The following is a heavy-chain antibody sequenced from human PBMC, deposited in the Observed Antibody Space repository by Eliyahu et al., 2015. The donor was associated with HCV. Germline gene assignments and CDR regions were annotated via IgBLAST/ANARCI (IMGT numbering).Heavy chain of an antibody. CDR2: IWYDGSNK. D-gene: IGHD2-2*02. CDR1: GFTFXXYG. CDR3: ARASAMFAAINYYYGMDV. J-gene: IGHJ6*02. Sequence: QVQLVESGGGVVQPGRSLRLSCAASGFTFXXYGRHWVRQAPGKGLEWVAVIWYDGSNKYYADSVKGRFTISRDNSKNTLYLQMNSLRAEDTAVYYCARASAMFAAINYYYGMDVWGQGTTVTVSS. V-gene: IGHV3-33*08.